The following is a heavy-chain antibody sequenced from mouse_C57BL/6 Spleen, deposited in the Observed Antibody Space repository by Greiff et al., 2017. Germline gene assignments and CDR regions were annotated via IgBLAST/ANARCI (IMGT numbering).Heavy chain of an antibody. D-gene: IGHD3-1*01. CDR1: GYTFTSYG. J-gene: IGHJ3*01. CDR3: AMLGGPGFAY. Sequence: VKLQESGAELARPGASVKLSCKASGYTFTSYGISWVKQRTGQGLEWIGEIYPRSGNTYYNEKFKGKATLTADKSSSTAYMELRSLTAEASAVYFCAMLGGPGFAYWGQGTLVTVSA. CDR2: IYPRSGNT. V-gene: IGHV1-81*01.